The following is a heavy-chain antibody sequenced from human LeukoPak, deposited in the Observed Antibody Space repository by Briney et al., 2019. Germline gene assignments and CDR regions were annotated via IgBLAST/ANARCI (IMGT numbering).Heavy chain of an antibody. J-gene: IGHJ4*02. V-gene: IGHV1-3*01. CDR2: INAGNGNT. CDR1: GYTFTSYA. Sequence: ASVRVSCKASGYTFTSYAMHWVRQAPGQRLEWMGWINAGNGNTKYSQKFQGGVTITRDTSASTAYMELSSLRSEDTAVYYCAREHRHKDSSGRELPDYWGQGTLVTVSS. CDR3: AREHRHKDSSGRELPDY. D-gene: IGHD6-19*01.